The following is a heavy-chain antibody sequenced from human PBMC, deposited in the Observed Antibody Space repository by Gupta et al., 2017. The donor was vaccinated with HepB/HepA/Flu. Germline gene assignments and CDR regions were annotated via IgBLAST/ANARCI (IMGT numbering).Heavy chain of an antibody. D-gene: IGHD2-8*01. Sequence: QVQLVQSGAEVEKPGGSVRVSCTASGYSFTAYFIHWVRQAPGQGLEWMGWINPNSGGTKYSQKFQGRVIMTRDTSISTVYMEVSRLRSDDTAVYSCARGGCTNGVCPPEWFDPWGQGTLVTVSS. V-gene: IGHV1-2*02. CDR3: ARGGCTNGVCPPEWFDP. CDR2: INPNSGGT. J-gene: IGHJ5*02. CDR1: GYSFTAYF.